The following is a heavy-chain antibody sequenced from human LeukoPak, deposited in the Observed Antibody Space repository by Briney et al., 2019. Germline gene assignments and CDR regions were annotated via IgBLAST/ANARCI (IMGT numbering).Heavy chain of an antibody. CDR3: ARDNYGSSRPNFDY. CDR2: ISAYNWNT. J-gene: IGHJ4*02. Sequence: VASVKVPCKASGYTFTSYGVSWVRQAPGQGLEWMGWISAYNWNTNYAQKLQGRVTMTTDTSTSTAYMELRSLRSDDTAVYYCARDNYGSSRPNFDYWGQGTLVTVSS. V-gene: IGHV1-18*01. CDR1: GYTFTSYG. D-gene: IGHD3-10*01.